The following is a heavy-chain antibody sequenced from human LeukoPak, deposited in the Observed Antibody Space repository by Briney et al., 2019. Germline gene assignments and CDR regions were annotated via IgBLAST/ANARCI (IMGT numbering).Heavy chain of an antibody. CDR2: IYYSGST. V-gene: IGHV4-31*03. Sequence: SETLSLTCTVSGDFISSGGFYWSWIRQHPGKGLEWIGYIYYSGSTYYNPSLKSRVTISVDTSKNQFSLKLSSVTAADTAVYYCARGFNDILTGYRFDYWGQGTLVTVSS. CDR3: ARGFNDILTGYRFDY. D-gene: IGHD3-9*01. CDR1: GDFISSGGFY. J-gene: IGHJ4*02.